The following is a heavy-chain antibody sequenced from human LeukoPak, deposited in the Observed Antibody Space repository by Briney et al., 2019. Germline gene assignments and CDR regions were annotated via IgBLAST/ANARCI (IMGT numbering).Heavy chain of an antibody. V-gene: IGHV3-30-3*01. CDR3: AGGVLYYDFWSGYYY. D-gene: IGHD3-3*01. CDR1: GFTFSSYS. J-gene: IGHJ4*01. CDR2: ISHDGNSI. Sequence: PGGSLRLSCAASGFTFSSYSMNWVRQAPGKGLEWVALISHDGNSIYYADSVKGRFTISRDNSKNTLYLQMDSLRAEDTAVYYCAGGVLYYDFWSGYYYWGQGTLVPVSS.